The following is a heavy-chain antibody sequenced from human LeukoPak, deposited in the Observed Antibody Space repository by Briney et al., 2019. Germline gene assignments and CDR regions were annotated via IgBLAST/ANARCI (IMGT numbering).Heavy chain of an antibody. V-gene: IGHV3-23*01. CDR1: GFTFNNYA. CDR3: AKGAAIDH. Sequence: GGSLRPSCAASGFTFNNYAMNWVRQAPGKGLEWVAAVTGPADTTYYADSVKGRFTISRDSFKDTVYLQMNRLGAEDTALYYCAKGAAIDHWGQGTLVTVSS. D-gene: IGHD5-24*01. CDR2: VTGPADTT. J-gene: IGHJ4*02.